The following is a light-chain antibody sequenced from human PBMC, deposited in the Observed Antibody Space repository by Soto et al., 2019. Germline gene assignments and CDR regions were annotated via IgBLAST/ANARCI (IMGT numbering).Light chain of an antibody. Sequence: DIQMTQSPSTLSASVGDRVTITCRASQSINTWLAWYQQKPGKAPKLLIYKASSLVSGVPSRFSGSGSGTEFPLTISSLQPDDFEIYYCQQYNSHSSYTFGQGTKLEIK. J-gene: IGKJ2*01. CDR2: KAS. CDR3: QQYNSHSSYT. CDR1: QSINTW. V-gene: IGKV1-5*03.